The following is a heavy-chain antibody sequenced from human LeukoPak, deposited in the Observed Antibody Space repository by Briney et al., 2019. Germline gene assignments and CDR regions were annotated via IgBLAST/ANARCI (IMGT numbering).Heavy chain of an antibody. CDR2: ISYDGSNK. V-gene: IGHV3-30*03. J-gene: IGHJ3*02. CDR3: ARSSGSEDAFDI. Sequence: GGSLRLSCAASGFTFSSYGMHWVRQAPGKGLEWVAVISYDGSNKYYADSVKGRFTISRDNSKNTLYLQMNSLRAEDTAVYYCARSSGSEDAFDIWGQGTMVTVSS. CDR1: GFTFSSYG. D-gene: IGHD1-26*01.